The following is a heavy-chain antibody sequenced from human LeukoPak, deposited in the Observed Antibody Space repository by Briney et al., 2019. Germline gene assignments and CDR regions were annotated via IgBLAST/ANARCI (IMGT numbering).Heavy chain of an antibody. CDR2: INHSGST. D-gene: IGHD6-19*01. Sequence: PGGSLRLSCAASGFTFSSYAMSWVRQPPGKGLEWIGEINHSGSTNYNPSLKSRVTISVDTPKNQFSLKLSSVTAADTAVYYCARARHSSGWYRDWGQGTLVTVSS. CDR3: ARARHSSGWYRD. J-gene: IGHJ4*02. CDR1: GFTFSSYA. V-gene: IGHV4-34*01.